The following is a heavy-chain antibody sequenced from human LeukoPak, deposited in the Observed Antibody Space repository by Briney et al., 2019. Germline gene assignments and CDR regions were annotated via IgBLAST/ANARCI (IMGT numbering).Heavy chain of an antibody. Sequence: GGSLRLSCAASGFTFSDYYMSWIRQAPGKGLEWVSYISSSGSTIYYADSVKGRFTIPRDNAKNSLYLQMNSLRAEDTAVYYCASRRALGLLWFGELYYWGQGTLDTVSS. J-gene: IGHJ4*02. CDR3: ASRRALGLLWFGELYY. D-gene: IGHD3-10*01. CDR1: GFTFSDYY. CDR2: ISSSGSTI. V-gene: IGHV3-11*01.